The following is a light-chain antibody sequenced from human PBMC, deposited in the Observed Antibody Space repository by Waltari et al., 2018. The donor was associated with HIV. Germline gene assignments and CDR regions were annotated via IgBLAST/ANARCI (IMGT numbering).Light chain of an antibody. J-gene: IGKJ2*01. CDR3: MQALQTPPNT. CDR1: QSLLHSNGKNY. Sequence: DIVMTQSPPSLRVTPGEAAPISCKFSQSLLHSNGKNYLDWYVQKPGQSPQVLIYLGSHRASGVPDRFSGSGSRTDFTLKISRVETEDVGVYYCMQALQTPPNTFGQGTRLEIK. CDR2: LGS. V-gene: IGKV2-28*01.